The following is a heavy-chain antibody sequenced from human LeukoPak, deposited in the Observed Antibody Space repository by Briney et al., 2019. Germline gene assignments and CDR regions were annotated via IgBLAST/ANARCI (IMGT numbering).Heavy chain of an antibody. CDR3: ARSFCNSASCYYYYYSGMDV. CDR2: ISSSGRYI. CDR1: GSTFSSYA. D-gene: IGHD2-2*01. Sequence: GGSLRLSCAASGSTFSSYAMSWVRQAPGKGLEWVSSISSSGRYIYYADSVKGRFTISRDSAKNSLYLQMNSLRAEDTAVYYCARSFCNSASCYYYYYSGMDVWGQGTAITVSS. V-gene: IGHV3-21*01. J-gene: IGHJ6*02.